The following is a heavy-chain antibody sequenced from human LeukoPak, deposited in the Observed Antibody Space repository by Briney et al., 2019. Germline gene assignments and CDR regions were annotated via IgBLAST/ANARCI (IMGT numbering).Heavy chain of an antibody. CDR3: ARGVGYCSSTSCYWWFDP. CDR2: INSNGSST. Sequence: GGSLRLSCAASGVTFSSYWRHWVRQPPGKGLVWVSRINSNGSSTSYADSVKGRFNISRDNAKNTLYLQMNSLRAEDTAVYYCARGVGYCSSTSCYWWFDPWGQGTLVTVSS. CDR1: GVTFSSYW. V-gene: IGHV3-74*01. D-gene: IGHD2-2*01. J-gene: IGHJ5*02.